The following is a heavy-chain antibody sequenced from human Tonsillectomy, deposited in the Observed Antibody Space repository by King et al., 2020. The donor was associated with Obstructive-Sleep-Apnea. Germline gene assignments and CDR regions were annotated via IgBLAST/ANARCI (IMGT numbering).Heavy chain of an antibody. D-gene: IGHD6-13*01. J-gene: IGHJ3*02. V-gene: IGHV4-31*03. CDR1: GGSISIGGDY. CDR2: IYYRWST. CDR3: ARAGIAAAGADAFDI. Sequence: VQLQESGPGLVKPSQTLSLTCTVSGGSISIGGDYWSWIRQHPGKGLECIGYIYYRWSTYYNPSLKSRVTISVDTSKNQFSLKLSSVTAADTAVYYCARAGIAAAGADAFDIWGQGTMVTVSS.